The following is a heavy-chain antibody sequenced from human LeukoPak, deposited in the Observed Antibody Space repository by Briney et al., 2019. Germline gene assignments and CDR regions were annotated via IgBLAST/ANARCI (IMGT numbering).Heavy chain of an antibody. CDR1: GGSISSSNW. V-gene: IGHV4-4*02. J-gene: IGHJ4*02. D-gene: IGHD6-19*01. CDR2: IYHSGST. CDR3: AREGTLGIAVAGTLDY. Sequence: SETLSLTCAVSGGSISSSNWWSWVRQPPRKGLEWIGEIYHSGSTNYNPSLKSRVTISVDKSKNQFSLKLSSVTAADTAVYYCAREGTLGIAVAGTLDYWGQGTLVTVSS.